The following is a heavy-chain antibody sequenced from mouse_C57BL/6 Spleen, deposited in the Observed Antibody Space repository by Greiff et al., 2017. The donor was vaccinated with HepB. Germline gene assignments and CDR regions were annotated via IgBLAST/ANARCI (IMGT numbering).Heavy chain of an antibody. V-gene: IGHV1-52*01. CDR2: IDPSDSET. CDR1: GYTFTSYW. J-gene: IGHJ2*01. Sequence: VKLKQPGAELVRPGSSVKLSCKASGYTFTSYWMHWVKQRPIQGLEWIGNIDPSDSETHYNQKFKDKATLTVDKSSSTAYMQLSSLTSEDSAVYYCARWNGSLFDYWGQGTTLTVSS. CDR3: ARWNGSLFDY.